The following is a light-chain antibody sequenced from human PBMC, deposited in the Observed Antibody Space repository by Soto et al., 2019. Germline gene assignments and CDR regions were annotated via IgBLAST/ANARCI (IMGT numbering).Light chain of an antibody. CDR3: QQRSGWPT. CDR1: QTVSTF. J-gene: IGKJ1*01. CDR2: DAS. Sequence: EIVLTQSPDTLSLSPGERDTLSCRAGQTVSTFLAWYQQKPGQAPRLIVYDASKRAPGIPARFIGSGSGTDFTLTLSSLEPEDFALYYCQQRSGWPTFGQGTKVEI. V-gene: IGKV3-11*01.